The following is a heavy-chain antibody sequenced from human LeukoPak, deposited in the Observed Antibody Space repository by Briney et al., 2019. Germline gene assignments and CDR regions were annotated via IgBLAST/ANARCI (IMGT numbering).Heavy chain of an antibody. CDR3: ARSNRLRHCSGGSCYSFGY. CDR2: MNPNSGNT. D-gene: IGHD2-15*01. J-gene: IGHJ4*02. CDR1: GYTFTSYD. V-gene: IGHV1-8*01. Sequence: GASVKVSCKASGYTFTSYDINLVRQATGQGLEWMGWMNPNSGNTGYAQKFQGRVTMTRNTSISTAYMELSSLRSEDTAVYYCARSNRLRHCSGGSCYSFGYWGQGTLVTVSS.